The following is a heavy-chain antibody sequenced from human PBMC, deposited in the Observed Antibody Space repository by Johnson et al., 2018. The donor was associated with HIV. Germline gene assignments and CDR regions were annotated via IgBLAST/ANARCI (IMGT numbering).Heavy chain of an antibody. V-gene: IGHV3-30*18. D-gene: IGHD1-26*01. CDR1: GFTFSSYA. Sequence: QVQLVESGGGVVQPGRSLRLSCAASGFTFSSYAMHWVRQAPGKGLEWVAVISYDGSNKYYADSVKGRFPISRDNSKNTLYLQMNSLRVEDTAVYYCAKFGRIPRELEDAFDIWGQGTMVTVSS. CDR2: ISYDGSNK. J-gene: IGHJ3*02. CDR3: AKFGRIPRELEDAFDI.